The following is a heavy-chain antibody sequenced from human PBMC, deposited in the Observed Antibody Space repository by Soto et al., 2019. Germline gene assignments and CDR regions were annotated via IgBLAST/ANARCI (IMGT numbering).Heavy chain of an antibody. CDR1: GGSFSCYY. CDR2: INHSGST. CDR3: ARVGRRLIGYCSGGSCSRASFYYFDY. J-gene: IGHJ4*02. Sequence: SETLSLTCAVYGGSFSCYYLSWIRQPPGKGLEWIGEINHSGSTNYNPSLKSRVTISVDTSKNQFSLKLSSVTAADTAVYYCARVGRRLIGYCSGGSCSRASFYYFDYWGQGTLVTVSS. V-gene: IGHV4-34*01. D-gene: IGHD2-15*01.